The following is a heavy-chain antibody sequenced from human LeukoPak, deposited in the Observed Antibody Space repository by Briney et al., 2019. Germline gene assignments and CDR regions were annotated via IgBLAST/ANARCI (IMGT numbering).Heavy chain of an antibody. CDR3: GRHAAVAGRGAFDI. Sequence: SETLSLTCTVSGGSISSYYWSWIRQPPGKGLEWIGYIHYSGSTNYNPPLKSRVTISVDTSKNQFSLKLSSVTAADTAVYYCGRHAAVAGRGAFDIWGQGAMVTVSS. V-gene: IGHV4-59*08. CDR1: GGSISSYY. CDR2: IHYSGST. J-gene: IGHJ3*02. D-gene: IGHD6-19*01.